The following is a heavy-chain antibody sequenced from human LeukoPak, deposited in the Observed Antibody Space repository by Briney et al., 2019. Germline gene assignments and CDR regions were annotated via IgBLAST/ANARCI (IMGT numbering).Heavy chain of an antibody. CDR1: GFTFSSYA. D-gene: IGHD2-2*01. V-gene: IGHV3-33*08. Sequence: PGGSLSLSCAASGFTFSSYAMRWVRQAPGKGLEWVAVIWYDGSNKYYADSVKGRFTISRDNSKNTLYLQMNSLRAEDRAVYYCARGGCSSTSCYQIFDYWGQGTLVTVSS. CDR2: IWYDGSNK. CDR3: ARGGCSSTSCYQIFDY. J-gene: IGHJ4*02.